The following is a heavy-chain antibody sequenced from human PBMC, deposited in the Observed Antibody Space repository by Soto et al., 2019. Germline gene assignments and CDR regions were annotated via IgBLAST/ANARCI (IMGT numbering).Heavy chain of an antibody. Sequence: PSETLSLTCRVSGGSISRSSYYWNWIRQPPEKGLEWIGSIFYTGSTYYNPSLKSRLTISIDTPKKQASLKLTSVSAADTAVYFCAYGSGRFDYWGQGILVPVSS. D-gene: IGHD3-10*01. CDR2: IFYTGST. CDR3: AYGSGRFDY. CDR1: GGSISRSSYY. V-gene: IGHV4-39*01. J-gene: IGHJ4*01.